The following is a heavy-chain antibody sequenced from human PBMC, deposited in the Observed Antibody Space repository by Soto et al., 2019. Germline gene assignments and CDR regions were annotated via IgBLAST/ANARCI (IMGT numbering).Heavy chain of an antibody. V-gene: IGHV4-30-4*01. CDR1: GDPISSGDYY. Sequence: QVQLQESGPGLVKPSQTLSLTCTVSGDPISSGDYYWSWIRQPPGKGLEWIGYIYYSGTTYYSPSLKSRVTMSVDTSKNQFSLKLSSVTAADTAVYYCARAPYRGTNSRGALDIWGQGTMVTVSS. D-gene: IGHD2-8*01. CDR3: ARAPYRGTNSRGALDI. CDR2: IYYSGTT. J-gene: IGHJ3*02.